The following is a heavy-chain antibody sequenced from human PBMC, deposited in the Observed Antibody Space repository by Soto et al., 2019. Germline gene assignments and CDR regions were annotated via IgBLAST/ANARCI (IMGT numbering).Heavy chain of an antibody. D-gene: IGHD2-21*02. CDR1: GFSLNTGGLG. Sequence: QITLKESGPTLVKPTQTLTLTCTCSGFSLNTGGLGVGWIRQPPGKALEWLGLIDWDGDKRYSPSLQSRLSITKHTSNNQVVLTMTHMDPVDTATYYCVHTRCGGDCLRSYSSHSYYGMDVWGQGNTVTVSS. CDR3: VHTRCGGDCLRSYSSHSYYGMDV. V-gene: IGHV2-5*02. CDR2: IDWDGDK. J-gene: IGHJ6*02.